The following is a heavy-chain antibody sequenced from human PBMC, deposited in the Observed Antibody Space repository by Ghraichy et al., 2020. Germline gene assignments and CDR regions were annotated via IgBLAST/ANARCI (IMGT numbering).Heavy chain of an antibody. V-gene: IGHV4-59*01. J-gene: IGHJ4*02. CDR1: GDSINPYY. CDR2: IFYTGIT. CDR3: ARGLVAGLGAVADY. D-gene: IGHD3-16*01. Sequence: SETLSLTCSVSGDSINPYYWSWVRQPLGKGLEWLGYIFYTGITTYNPSLKRRVTMSVDTSKKQISLKLNTVTAADTAVYYCARGLVAGLGAVADYWGQGPLVTVSS.